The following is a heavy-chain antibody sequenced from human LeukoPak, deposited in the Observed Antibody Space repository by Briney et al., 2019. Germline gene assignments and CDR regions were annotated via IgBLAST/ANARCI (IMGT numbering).Heavy chain of an antibody. V-gene: IGHV1-69*13. Sequence: ASVKVSCEASGGTFISYAISWVRQATGQGLEWMGGIIPIFGTANYAQKFQGRVTITADESTSTAYMELSSLRSEDTAVYYCARAVGYGSGNFDYWGQGTLVTVSS. CDR3: ARAVGYGSGNFDY. CDR1: GGTFISYA. D-gene: IGHD3-10*01. CDR2: IIPIFGTA. J-gene: IGHJ4*02.